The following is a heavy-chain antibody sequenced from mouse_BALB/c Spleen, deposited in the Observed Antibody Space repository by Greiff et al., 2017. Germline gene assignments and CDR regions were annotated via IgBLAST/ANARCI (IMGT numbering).Heavy chain of an antibody. CDR1: GYTFTSYW. J-gene: IGHJ2*01. D-gene: IGHD2-12*01. Sequence: VQLQQPGAELVKPGASVKLSCKASGYTFTSYWMHWVKQRPGQGLEWIGEINPSNGRTNYNEKFKSKATLTVDKSSSTAYMQLSSLTSEDSAVYYCARSNYSFDYWGQGTTLTVSS. CDR2: INPSNGRT. CDR3: ARSNYSFDY. V-gene: IGHV1S81*02.